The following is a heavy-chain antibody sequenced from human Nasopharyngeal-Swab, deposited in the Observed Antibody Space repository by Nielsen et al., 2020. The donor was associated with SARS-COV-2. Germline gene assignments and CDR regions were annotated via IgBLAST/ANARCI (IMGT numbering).Heavy chain of an antibody. CDR2: IYHSGST. CDR3: ARDQDYYDFWSGYLGSYGMDV. V-gene: IGHV4-30-2*01. D-gene: IGHD3-3*01. J-gene: IGHJ6*02. Sequence: SETLSLTCAVSGGSISSGGYSWSWIRQPPGKGLEWIGYIYHSGSTYYNPSLKSRVTMSVDTSKNQFSLKLSSVTAADTAVYYCARDQDYYDFWSGYLGSYGMDVWGQGTTVTVSS. CDR1: GGSISSGGYS.